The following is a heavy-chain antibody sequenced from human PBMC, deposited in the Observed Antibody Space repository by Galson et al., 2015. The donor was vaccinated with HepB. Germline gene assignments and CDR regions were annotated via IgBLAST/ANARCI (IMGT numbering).Heavy chain of an antibody. V-gene: IGHV1-69*10. CDR3: ARDRGYSGLGY. Sequence: SVKVSCKASGGTFSSYTISWVRQAPGQGLEWMGRIIPVYGLTDYSQKFQGRVTITADKSMSTVHMELSSLRSEDTAVYYCARDRGYSGLGYWGQGTLVTVSS. J-gene: IGHJ4*02. D-gene: IGHD5-12*01. CDR1: GGTFSSYT. CDR2: IIPVYGLT.